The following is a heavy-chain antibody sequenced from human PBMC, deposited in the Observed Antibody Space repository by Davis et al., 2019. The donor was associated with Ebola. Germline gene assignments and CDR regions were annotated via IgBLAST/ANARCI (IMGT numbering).Heavy chain of an antibody. V-gene: IGHV4-59*12. D-gene: IGHD2-15*01. CDR3: ARESRDIVVVVAANPGYFDL. CDR2: TYYSGST. J-gene: IGHJ2*01. CDR1: GGSISSYY. Sequence: MPSETLSLTCTVSGGSISSYYWSWIRQPPGKGLEWIGYTYYSGSTNYNPSLKSRVTISVDTSKNQFSLKLSSVTAADTAVYYCARESRDIVVVVAANPGYFDLWGRGTLVTVSS.